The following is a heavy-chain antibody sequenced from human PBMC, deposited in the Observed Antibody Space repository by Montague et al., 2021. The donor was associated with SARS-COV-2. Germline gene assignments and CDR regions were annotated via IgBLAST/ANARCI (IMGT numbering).Heavy chain of an antibody. Sequence: TLSLTCTVSGGSISSGGYYWSWIRQHPGKGLEWIGYIYYSGSTYYNPSLKSRVTISVDTSKNQFTLKLSSVTAADTAVYYCARRSYDILTGYSIPNWFDPWGQGTLVTVSS. CDR2: IYYSGST. V-gene: IGHV4-31*03. CDR1: GGSISSGGYY. D-gene: IGHD3-9*01. J-gene: IGHJ5*02. CDR3: ARRSYDILTGYSIPNWFDP.